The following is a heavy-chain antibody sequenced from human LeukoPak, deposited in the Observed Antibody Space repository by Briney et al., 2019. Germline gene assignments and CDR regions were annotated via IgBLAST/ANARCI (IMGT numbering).Heavy chain of an antibody. V-gene: IGHV4-39*01. CDR1: GGSISSCSYY. CDR3: ARLMRAAIKGEYFQH. J-gene: IGHJ1*01. Sequence: SETLSLTCTVSGGSISSCSYYWGWIRQPRGQGLVGIGSIYYSGSTYYNPSLKSRVTISVDTSKNQFSLKLSSVTAADTAVYYCARLMRAAIKGEYFQHWGQGTLVTVSS. D-gene: IGHD2-2*02. CDR2: IYYSGST.